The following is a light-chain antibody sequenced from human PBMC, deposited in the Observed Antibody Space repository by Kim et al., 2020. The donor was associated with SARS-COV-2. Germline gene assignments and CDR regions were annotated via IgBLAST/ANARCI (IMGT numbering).Light chain of an antibody. V-gene: IGLV3-21*04. Sequence: SYELTQPPSVSVAPGKTARITCGENNIGSKSVHWYQQKPGQAPVLVIYYDSDRPSGIPERFSGSNSGNTATLTISRVEAGDEADYYCQVWDSSSDHPLV. CDR3: QVWDSSSDHPLV. CDR2: YDS. J-gene: IGLJ2*01. CDR1: NIGSKS.